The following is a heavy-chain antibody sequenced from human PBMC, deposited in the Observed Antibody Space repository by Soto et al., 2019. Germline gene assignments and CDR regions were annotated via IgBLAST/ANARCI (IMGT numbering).Heavy chain of an antibody. Sequence: GGSLRLSCAASGFTFSSYGMHWVRQAPGKGLEWVAVIWYDGSNKYYADSVKGRFTISRDNSKNTLYLQMNSLRAEDTATYYCARTMQGEDYSSGYFDNWGQGTPVTVSS. CDR2: IWYDGSNK. J-gene: IGHJ4*02. CDR3: ARTMQGEDYSSGYFDN. CDR1: GFTFSSYG. D-gene: IGHD3-22*01. V-gene: IGHV3-33*01.